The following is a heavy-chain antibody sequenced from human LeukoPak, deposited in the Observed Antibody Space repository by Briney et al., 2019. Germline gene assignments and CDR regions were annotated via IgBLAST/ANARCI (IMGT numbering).Heavy chain of an antibody. D-gene: IGHD2-2*01. V-gene: IGHV3-11*04. CDR2: ISSSGNTI. CDR1: GFTFSDYY. CDR3: ARAPTVLVGYCSSSSCQADY. Sequence: PGGSLRLSCAASGFTFSDYYMSWIRQAPGKGLEWVSYISSSGNTIYYADSVRGRFTISRDNAKNSLYLQMNSLRAEDSAVYYCARAPTVLVGYCSSSSCQADYWGQGTLVTVSS. J-gene: IGHJ4*02.